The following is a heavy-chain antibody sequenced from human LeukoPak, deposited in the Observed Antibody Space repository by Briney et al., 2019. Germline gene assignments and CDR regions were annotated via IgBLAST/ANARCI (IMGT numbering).Heavy chain of an antibody. D-gene: IGHD2-21*02. CDR2: ISYDGSNK. Sequence: GGSLRLSCAASGFTFSSYGMHWVRQAPGKGLEWVAVISYDGSNKYYADSVKGRFTISRDNSKNTLYLQMNSLRAEDTAVYYCAKDRVRRIVVVTATHPRRGIRKYCCPFDPWGQGTLVTVSS. CDR1: GFTFSSYG. J-gene: IGHJ5*02. V-gene: IGHV3-30*18. CDR3: AKDRVRRIVVVTATHPRRGIRKYCCPFDP.